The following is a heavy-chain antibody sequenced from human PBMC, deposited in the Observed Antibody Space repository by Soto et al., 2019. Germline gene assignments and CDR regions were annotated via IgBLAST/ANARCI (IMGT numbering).Heavy chain of an antibody. J-gene: IGHJ5*02. Sequence: SETLSLTCAVYGGSFSGYYWSWIRQPPGKGLEWIGEINHSGSTNYNPSLKSRVTISVDTSKNQFSLKLSSVTAADTAVYYCARAMATMGSNWFDPWGQGTLVTVSS. CDR1: GGSFSGYY. V-gene: IGHV4-34*01. CDR2: INHSGST. D-gene: IGHD5-12*01. CDR3: ARAMATMGSNWFDP.